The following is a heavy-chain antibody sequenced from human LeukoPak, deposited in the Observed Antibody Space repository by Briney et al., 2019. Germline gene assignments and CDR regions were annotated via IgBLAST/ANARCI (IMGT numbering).Heavy chain of an antibody. CDR1: GGTFSSYA. Sequence: SVKVSCKASGGTFSSYAISWVRQAPGQGLEWMGRIIPIFGTANYAQKFQGGVTITTDESTITAYMELSSLRSEDTAVYYCARGDYGGNPWNFDYWGQGTLVTVSS. CDR3: ARGDYGGNPWNFDY. V-gene: IGHV1-69*05. CDR2: IIPIFGTA. D-gene: IGHD4-23*01. J-gene: IGHJ4*02.